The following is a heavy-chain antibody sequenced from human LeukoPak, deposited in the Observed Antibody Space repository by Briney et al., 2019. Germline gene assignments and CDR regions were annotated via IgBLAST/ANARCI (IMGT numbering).Heavy chain of an antibody. D-gene: IGHD6-13*01. CDR3: ARGEGLLQQLGGY. CDR1: GFTVSTNY. J-gene: IGHJ4*02. CDR2: IYSSSVGRT. V-gene: IGHV3-53*05. Sequence: GGSLRLSCAASGFTVSTNYMSWVRQAPGKGLEWVSVIYSSSVGRTYYAGSVKGRFTISRDNSKNTLYLQMNSLRPEDTAVYYCARGEGLLQQLGGYWGQGTLVSVSS.